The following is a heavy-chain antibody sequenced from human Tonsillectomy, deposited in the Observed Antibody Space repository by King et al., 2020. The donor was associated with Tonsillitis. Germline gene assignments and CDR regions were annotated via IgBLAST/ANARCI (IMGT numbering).Heavy chain of an antibody. CDR1: GFTFGNYA. CDR2: ISGSGRSV. D-gene: IGHD6-13*01. CDR3: AKDSWSLSENPDY. V-gene: IGHV3-23*04. Sequence: EVQLVESGGGLVLPGGSLRLSCAASGFTFGNYAMTWVRQAPGKGLEWVSDISGSGRSVIYADSAKGRFTISRDNSKNTLYLQMNSLRAEDTAVYYCAKDSWSLSENPDYWGQGTLVTVSS. J-gene: IGHJ4*02.